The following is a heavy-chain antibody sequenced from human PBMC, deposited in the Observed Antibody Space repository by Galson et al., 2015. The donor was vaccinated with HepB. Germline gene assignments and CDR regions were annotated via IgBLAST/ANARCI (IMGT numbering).Heavy chain of an antibody. V-gene: IGHV5-10-1*01. CDR1: GYSFTSYW. D-gene: IGHD3-10*01. J-gene: IGHJ4*02. Sequence: QSGAEVKKPGESLRISCKGSGYSFTSYWISWVRQMPGKGLEWMGRIDPSDSYTNYSPSFQGHVTISADKSISTAYLQWSSLKASDTAMYYCARHMKDYYGSGIVSCYDYWGQGTLVTVSS. CDR2: IDPSDSYT. CDR3: ARHMKDYYGSGIVSCYDY.